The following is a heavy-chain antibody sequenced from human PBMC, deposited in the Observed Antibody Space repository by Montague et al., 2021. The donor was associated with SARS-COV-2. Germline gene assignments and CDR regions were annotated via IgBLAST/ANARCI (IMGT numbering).Heavy chain of an antibody. D-gene: IGHD3-10*01. Sequence: SETLSLTCDFSDGSVSAYLWSWVRQLPGKGLEWIGQVDRSGTAHYSPSLQSRLTLSVDTSNNQVSLNLTSVTATDTATYYCAGGRDSGTYFGTKYYFQYGLDVWGQGTTVTVSS. V-gene: IGHV4-34*01. CDR1: DGSVSAYL. CDR2: VDRSGTA. CDR3: AGGRDSGTYFGTKYYFQYGLDV. J-gene: IGHJ6*02.